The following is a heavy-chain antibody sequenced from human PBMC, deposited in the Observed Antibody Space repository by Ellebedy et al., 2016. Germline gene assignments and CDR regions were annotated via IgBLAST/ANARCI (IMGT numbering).Heavy chain of an antibody. CDR2: IYYSGSP. CDR1: GGSISSSSYY. V-gene: IGHV4-39*07. Sequence: SETLSLTCTVSGGSISSSSYYWGWIRQPPGKGLEWIGNIYYSGSPYYNPSLKGRVTMSVDTSKNQFSLKLTSVTAADTAVYYCARLPQSWLARFDQWGQGTLVTVSS. J-gene: IGHJ4*02. CDR3: ARLPQSWLARFDQ. D-gene: IGHD6-19*01.